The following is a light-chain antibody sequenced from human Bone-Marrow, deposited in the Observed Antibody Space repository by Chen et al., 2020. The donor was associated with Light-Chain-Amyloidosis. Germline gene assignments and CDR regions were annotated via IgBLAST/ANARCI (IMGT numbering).Light chain of an antibody. CDR1: KIGSTS. V-gene: IGLV3-21*02. J-gene: IGLJ3*02. CDR3: QVWDRSSDRPV. CDR2: EDS. Sequence: SYVLTQPYSVSAAPGATATMAWGGNKIGSTSVHWYQQTPGQAPRLVVYEDSDRPSGIPGRLSGSNSGNTATLTISRVEAGDEADYYCQVWDRSSDRPVFGGGTKLTVL.